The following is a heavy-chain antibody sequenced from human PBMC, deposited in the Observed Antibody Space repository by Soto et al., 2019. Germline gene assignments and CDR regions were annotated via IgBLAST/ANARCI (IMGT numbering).Heavy chain of an antibody. CDR2: IFSSDSSA. CDR1: GFTFSSYS. CDR3: GTWRGSSWFDY. J-gene: IGHJ4*02. V-gene: IGHV5-51*01. Sequence: GESLKISCKASGFTFSSYSLGWVRHMPGKGLQWMGNIFSSDSSAKYSPSFVGQVTISVDRSINAAYLQWSSLKASDTAIYYCGTWRGSSWFDYWGPGTLVTVSS. D-gene: IGHD2-2*01.